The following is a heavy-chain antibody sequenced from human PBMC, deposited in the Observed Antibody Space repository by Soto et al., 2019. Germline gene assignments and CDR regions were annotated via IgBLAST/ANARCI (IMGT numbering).Heavy chain of an antibody. J-gene: IGHJ4*02. Sequence: EVQVEESGGDLVQPGGSLRLSCAASGFTFSRYWMTWVRQAPGKGLEWLANINQDGAETYYVDSVKGRFSISRDNAKNSVYLQMNSLRTEDTAAYFCARVGDGYTSSSVECWGQGTLVTVSS. V-gene: IGHV3-7*05. D-gene: IGHD3-16*01. CDR3: ARVGDGYTSSSVEC. CDR2: INQDGAET. CDR1: GFTFSRYW.